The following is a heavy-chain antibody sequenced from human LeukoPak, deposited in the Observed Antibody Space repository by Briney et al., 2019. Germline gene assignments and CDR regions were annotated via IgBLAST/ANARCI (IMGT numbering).Heavy chain of an antibody. CDR1: GGSNSSRNYY. D-gene: IGHD2-15*01. V-gene: IGHV4-39*01. Sequence: SETLSLTCVVSGGSNSSRNYYWGWIRQPPGKGLEWTGSINYSGSTYYNPSLKSRVTISLNTSKNHFSLKLTSVSAATTVVYYGARHSTGLLSVSICYAAEYWGQGALVTVSS. CDR3: ARHSTGLLSVSICYAAEY. J-gene: IGHJ4*02. CDR2: INYSGST.